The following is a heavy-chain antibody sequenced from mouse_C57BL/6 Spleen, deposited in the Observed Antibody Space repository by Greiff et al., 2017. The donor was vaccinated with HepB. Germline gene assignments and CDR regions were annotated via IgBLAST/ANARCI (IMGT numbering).Heavy chain of an antibody. D-gene: IGHD1-1*01. V-gene: IGHV1-22*01. CDR3: ARPITTVVDYYAMDY. Sequence: DVQLQESGPELVKPGASVKMSCKASGYTFTDYNMHWVKQSHGKSLEWIGYINPNNGGTSYNQKFKGKATLTVNKSSSTAYMELRSLTSEDSAVYYCARPITTVVDYYAMDYWGQGTSVTVSS. CDR1: GYTFTDYN. CDR2: INPNNGGT. J-gene: IGHJ4*01.